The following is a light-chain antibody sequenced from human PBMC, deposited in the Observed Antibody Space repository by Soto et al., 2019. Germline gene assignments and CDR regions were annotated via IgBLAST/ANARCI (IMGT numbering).Light chain of an antibody. CDR1: QSVTSN. V-gene: IGKV3-15*01. CDR3: QQYNNWPPIT. CDR2: GAS. J-gene: IGKJ5*01. Sequence: EIVMTQSPATLSVSPGDRATLSCRAGQSVTSNLVWYQQKPGQAPRLLIYGASTRATGIPARFSGSGSGTEFSLTISSLQSEDFAVYFCQQYNNWPPITFGQGTRLEIK.